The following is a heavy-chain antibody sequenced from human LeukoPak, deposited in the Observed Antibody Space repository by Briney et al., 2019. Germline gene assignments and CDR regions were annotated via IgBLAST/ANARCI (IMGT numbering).Heavy chain of an antibody. CDR1: GFTFSSYS. D-gene: IGHD3-3*01. CDR3: ASYDFWSGFGQDN. Sequence: GGSLRPSCAASGFTFSSYSMNWVRQAPGKGLEWVSSISSSSSYIYYADSVKGRFTISRDNAKNSLYLQMNSLRAEDTAVYYCASYDFWSGFGQDNWGQGTLVTVSS. V-gene: IGHV3-21*01. CDR2: ISSSSSYI. J-gene: IGHJ4*02.